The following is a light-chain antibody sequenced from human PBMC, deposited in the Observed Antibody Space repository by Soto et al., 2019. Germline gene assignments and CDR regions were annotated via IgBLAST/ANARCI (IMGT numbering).Light chain of an antibody. CDR3: QQSYSTPRT. CDR2: AAS. CDR1: QTISNY. V-gene: IGKV1-39*01. Sequence: DIQMTQSPSSLSASVGDRVTITCRASQTISNYLNWYQQKPGKAPKVLIYAASSLQSGVPSRFSGSGTATDFTGTIGSLRSEDFATYYWQQSYSTPRTVGQGAKLEVK. J-gene: IGKJ2*01.